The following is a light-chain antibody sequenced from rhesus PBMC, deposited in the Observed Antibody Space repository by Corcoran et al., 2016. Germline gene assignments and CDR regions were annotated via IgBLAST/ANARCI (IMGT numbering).Light chain of an antibody. CDR3: QQDYSWPRART. V-gene: IGKV3-42*01. J-gene: IGKJ4*01. CDR2: GAS. CDR1: QSVSSS. Sequence: EIVMTQSPATLSLSPGERATLSCRASQSVSSSLAWYQQKPGQAPKLLIYGASSRATGIPDRFRGSGSGTEFTLTISSLEPEDVGVYYCQQDYSWPRARTFGGGTKVELK.